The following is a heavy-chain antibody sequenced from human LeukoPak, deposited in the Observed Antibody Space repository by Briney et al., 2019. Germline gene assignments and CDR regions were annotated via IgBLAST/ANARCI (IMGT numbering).Heavy chain of an antibody. V-gene: IGHV5-51*01. CDR1: GYXFSSFW. CDR2: IYPGDSVT. D-gene: IGHD3-3*01. Sequence: GESLKISCNASGYXFSSFWISWVRQMPGKGLEWMGTIYPGDSVTRYSPSFQGQVTISADKSITTAYLQWSSLKASDTAIYYCARHGYYDFWSGQNWFDPWGQGTLVTVSS. J-gene: IGHJ5*02. CDR3: ARHGYYDFWSGQNWFDP.